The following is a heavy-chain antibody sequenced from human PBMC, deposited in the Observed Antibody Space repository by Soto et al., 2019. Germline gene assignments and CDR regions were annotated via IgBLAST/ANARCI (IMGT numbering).Heavy chain of an antibody. V-gene: IGHV2-5*02. CDR2: IYWDDVQ. CDR3: AHRRIVGTSNWFDP. J-gene: IGHJ5*02. CDR1: GFSLSTSGVG. D-gene: IGHD2-21*01. Sequence: QITLKESGPTLVKPTQTLTLTCTFSGFSLSTSGVGVGWIRQPPGKALEWLALIYWDDVQRYSPSLKSRLSTTTDTSKNQVVLTMTNMDPVATATYYCAHRRIVGTSNWFDPWGQGTLVTVSS.